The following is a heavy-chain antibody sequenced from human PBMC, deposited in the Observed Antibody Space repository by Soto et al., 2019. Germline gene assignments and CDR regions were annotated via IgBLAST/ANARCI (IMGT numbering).Heavy chain of an antibody. CDR2: IYHSGST. CDR1: GGSISSGGYS. V-gene: IGHV4-30-2*01. Sequence: SETLSLTCAVSGGSISSGGYSWSWIRQPPGKGLEWIGYIYHSGSTYYNPSLKSRVTISVDRSKNQFSLKLSSVTAADTAVYYCARVSYYYGSGSYTWFDPWGQGTLVTVSS. CDR3: ARVSYYYGSGSYTWFDP. D-gene: IGHD3-10*01. J-gene: IGHJ5*02.